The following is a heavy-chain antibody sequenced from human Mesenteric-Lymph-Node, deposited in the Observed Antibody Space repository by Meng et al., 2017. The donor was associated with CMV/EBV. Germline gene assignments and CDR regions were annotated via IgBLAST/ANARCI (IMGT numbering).Heavy chain of an antibody. V-gene: IGHV3-30-3*01. CDR2: ISYDGSNK. CDR1: GLTLSSDA. J-gene: IGHJ4*02. CDR3: ARDPGIAVAGAFDY. D-gene: IGHD6-19*01. Sequence: GLTLSSDARHWVRQDPGKGLEWVAVISYDGSNKYYADSVKGRFTISRDNSKNTLYLQMNSLRAEDTAVYYCARDPGIAVAGAFDYWGQGTLVTVSS.